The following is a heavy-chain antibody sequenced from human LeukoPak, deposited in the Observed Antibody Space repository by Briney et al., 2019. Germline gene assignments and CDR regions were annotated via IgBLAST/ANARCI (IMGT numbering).Heavy chain of an antibody. V-gene: IGHV4-59*04. CDR3: ARQTGSGLFILP. J-gene: IGHJ4*02. CDR2: IYYRGNT. Sequence: SETLSLTCTLSGGSISGFYWSWTRQPPGKGLEWIGSIYYRGNTYYNASLKSQVSISIDTSKNQFSLGLTSVTAADTAVYYCARQTGSGLFILPGGQGTLVTVSS. CDR1: GGSISGFY. D-gene: IGHD3/OR15-3a*01.